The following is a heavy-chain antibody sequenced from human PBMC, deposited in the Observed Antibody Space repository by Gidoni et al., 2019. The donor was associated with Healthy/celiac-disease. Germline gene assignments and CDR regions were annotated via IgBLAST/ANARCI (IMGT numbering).Heavy chain of an antibody. J-gene: IGHJ3*02. CDR2: INPSGGST. CDR1: GYTFTRYY. D-gene: IGHD5-12*01. CDR3: ARVRNSGYDLGAFDI. V-gene: IGHV1-46*01. Sequence: QVQLVQSGAEVKKPGASVKVSCKASGYTFTRYYMHWVRQAPGQGLEWMGIINPSGGSTSYAQKFQGRVTMTRDTSTSTVYMELSSLRSEDTAVYYCARVRNSGYDLGAFDIWGQGTMVTVSS.